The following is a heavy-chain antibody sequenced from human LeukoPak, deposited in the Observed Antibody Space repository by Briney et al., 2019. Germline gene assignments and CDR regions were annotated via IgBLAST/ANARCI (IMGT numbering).Heavy chain of an antibody. V-gene: IGHV3-66*01. CDR3: AREYGSGSYTGIDY. J-gene: IGHJ4*02. CDR1: GFTVSSNY. D-gene: IGHD3-10*01. Sequence: GGSLRLSCAASGFTVSSNYMNWVRQAPGKGLEWVSVISSAGATYYADSVQGRFTISRDNSKNTLYLQMNSLRAEDTAVYYCAREYGSGSYTGIDYWGQGTLVTVSS. CDR2: ISSAGAT.